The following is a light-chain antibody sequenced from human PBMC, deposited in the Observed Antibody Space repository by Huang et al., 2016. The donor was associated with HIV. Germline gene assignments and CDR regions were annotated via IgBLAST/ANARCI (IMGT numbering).Light chain of an antibody. V-gene: IGKV3-15*01. CDR2: GAS. J-gene: IGKJ1*01. Sequence: EIVMTQSPATLSVSPGEGATLSCRASQSVSSNLAWYQQKPGQAPRLLIYGASTRATGVPVRVSGSGSGTEFSLTINSLQSEDFAVYYCQQYNSWPRTFGQGTKVEIE. CDR1: QSVSSN. CDR3: QQYNSWPRT.